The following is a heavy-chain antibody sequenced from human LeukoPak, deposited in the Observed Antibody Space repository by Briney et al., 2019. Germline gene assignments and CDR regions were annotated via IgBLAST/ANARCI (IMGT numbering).Heavy chain of an antibody. CDR2: VYYSGST. V-gene: IGHV4-59*11. J-gene: IGHJ4*02. D-gene: IGHD6-19*01. Sequence: PSETLSLTCTVSGGSMSGHYWSWIRQSPGKGPEFVGYVYYSGSTTCNPSLKSRVTISIDTSKNQFSLTLSSVTAADTAVYYCAGGGWSVDYWGQGTLVTVSS. CDR1: GGSMSGHY. CDR3: AGGGWSVDY.